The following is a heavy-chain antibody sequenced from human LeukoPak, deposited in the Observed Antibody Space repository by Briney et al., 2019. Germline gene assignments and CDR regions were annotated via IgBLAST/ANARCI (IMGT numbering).Heavy chain of an antibody. Sequence: SVKVSCKASGGTFSSYAINWVRQAPGQGLEWMGGIIPIFGTANYAQKFQDRVTITADESTSTAYMELSRLRSEDTAIYYCASRLYCSNTRCRNFPFAYWGQGTLVTVSS. V-gene: IGHV1-69*01. CDR3: ASRLYCSNTRCRNFPFAY. CDR2: IIPIFGTA. CDR1: GGTFSSYA. J-gene: IGHJ4*02. D-gene: IGHD2-2*01.